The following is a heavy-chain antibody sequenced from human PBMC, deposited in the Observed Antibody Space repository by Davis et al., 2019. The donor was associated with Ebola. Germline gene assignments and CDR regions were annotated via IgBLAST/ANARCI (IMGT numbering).Heavy chain of an antibody. CDR2: INIDGSKI. CDR1: GFTFSSYW. Sequence: PGGSLRLSCAASGFTFSSYWMHWVRKAPGKGLVWVSRINIDGSKINYADSVKGRFTISRDNAKNTVYLQMNSLRAEDTAVYYCARVASDDLNRWFDRWGQGTLVTVSS. D-gene: IGHD2-21*01. J-gene: IGHJ5*02. V-gene: IGHV3-74*01. CDR3: ARVASDDLNRWFDR.